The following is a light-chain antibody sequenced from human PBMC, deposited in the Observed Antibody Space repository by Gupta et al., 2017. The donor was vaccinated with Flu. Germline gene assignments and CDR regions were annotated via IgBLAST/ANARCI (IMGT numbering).Light chain of an antibody. Sequence: QSVLTQPPSASGTPGQRVTISCSGSSSNIGSNHVYWYQQFPGTAPKLLIYKSDQRPSGVPDRFSGSKSGTSASLIIRGLRSEDEAEYYCEVWDDRISRVVFGTGTKLTVL. J-gene: IGLJ2*01. CDR2: KSD. CDR3: EVWDDRISRVV. CDR1: SSNIGSNH. V-gene: IGLV1-47*01.